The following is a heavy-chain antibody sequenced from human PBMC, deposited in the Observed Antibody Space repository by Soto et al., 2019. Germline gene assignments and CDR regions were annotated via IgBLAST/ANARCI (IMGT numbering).Heavy chain of an antibody. V-gene: IGHV3-48*02. CDR1: GFTFSNYN. D-gene: IGHD3-22*01. CDR3: AREVVTMIVVVFDAFDI. CDR2: ISSSSSTI. J-gene: IGHJ3*02. Sequence: EVPLVESGGGLVQPGGSLRLSCAVSGFTFSNYNMNWVRQAPGKGLEWVSCISSSSSTIYYADSAKGRFTISRDNAKNSLYLQMNSLRDEDTAVYYCAREVVTMIVVVFDAFDIWGQGTMVTVSS.